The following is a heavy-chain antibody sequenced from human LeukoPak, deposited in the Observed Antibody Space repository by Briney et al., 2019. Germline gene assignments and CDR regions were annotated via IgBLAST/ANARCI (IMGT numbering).Heavy chain of an antibody. D-gene: IGHD6-6*01. J-gene: IGHJ4*02. CDR2: INPNSGGT. V-gene: IGHV1-2*06. Sequence: ASVKVSCKASGYTFTGYYMHWVRQAPGQGLEWMGRINPNSGGTNYAQKFQGRVTMTSDTSISTAYMELSRLRYDDTAVYYCARESSSGVLGDYWGQGTLVTVSS. CDR1: GYTFTGYY. CDR3: ARESSSGVLGDY.